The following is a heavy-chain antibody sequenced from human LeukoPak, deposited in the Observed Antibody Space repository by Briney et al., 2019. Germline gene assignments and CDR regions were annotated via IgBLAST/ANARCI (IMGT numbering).Heavy chain of an antibody. V-gene: IGHV1-2*02. CDR3: ARGPNHYYYMDF. CDR2: INPDGDVT. Sequence: GASVKVSCKASGYSFTGYYIHWVRQAPGQGLEWMGWINPDGDVTKSAQKFQGRVTMTTDKSINTVLMELSGLTSDDTALYYCARGPNHYYYMDFWGKGTTVSVSS. J-gene: IGHJ6*03. D-gene: IGHD2-8*01. CDR1: GYSFTGYY.